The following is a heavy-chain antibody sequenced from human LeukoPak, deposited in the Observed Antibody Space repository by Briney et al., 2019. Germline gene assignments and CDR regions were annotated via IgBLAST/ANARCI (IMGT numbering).Heavy chain of an antibody. D-gene: IGHD2-15*01. Sequence: GGSLRLSCVASGFTFSSYAMSWVRQAPGKGLEWVSGISGSGVSTYYADSVKGRFTMTRDNSKNTLYLQINSLRAEDTAVYYCAKDRGAVITAPPDYWGQGISVTVSS. CDR2: ISGSGVST. V-gene: IGHV3-23*01. J-gene: IGHJ4*02. CDR1: GFTFSSYA. CDR3: AKDRGAVITAPPDY.